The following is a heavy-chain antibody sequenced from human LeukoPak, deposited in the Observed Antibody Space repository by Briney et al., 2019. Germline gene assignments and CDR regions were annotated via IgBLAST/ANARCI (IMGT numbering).Heavy chain of an antibody. CDR3: ARDRLRIFGVVTYMFDY. D-gene: IGHD3-3*01. J-gene: IGHJ4*02. CDR2: ISSSGSTI. CDR1: GFTFSDYY. V-gene: IGHV3-11*01. Sequence: GGSLRLSCAASGFTFSDYYMSWIRQAPGKGLEWVSYISSSGSTIYYADSVKGRFTISRDNAKNSLYLQMNSLRAEDTAVYYCARDRLRIFGVVTYMFDYWRQGTLVTVSS.